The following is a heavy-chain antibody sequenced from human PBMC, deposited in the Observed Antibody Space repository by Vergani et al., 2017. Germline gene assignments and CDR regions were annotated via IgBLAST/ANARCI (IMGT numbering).Heavy chain of an antibody. J-gene: IGHJ6*02. CDR2: IYYSGST. D-gene: IGHD2-21*02. CDR1: GGSITSSSYY. Sequence: QVKLQESGPGLVKPSETLSLTCTVSGGSITSSSYYWGWIRQPPGKGLDWIGSIYYSGSTYYNPSLKSRVTISVDTSKNQFSLKLSSVTAADTAVYYCARHLAYCGGDCYPYYYGMDVWGQGTTVTVSS. V-gene: IGHV4-39*01. CDR3: ARHLAYCGGDCYPYYYGMDV.